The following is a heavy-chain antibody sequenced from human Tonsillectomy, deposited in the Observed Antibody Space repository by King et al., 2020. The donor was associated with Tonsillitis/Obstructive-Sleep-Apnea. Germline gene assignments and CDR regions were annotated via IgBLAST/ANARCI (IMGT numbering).Heavy chain of an antibody. CDR1: GYTFTGYY. Sequence: QLVQSGAEVKKPGASVKVSCKASGYTFTGYYMHWVRQAPGQGLEWMGWINPNSGGTKYAQKFQGRVTMTRDTSISTAYMELSRLRYDDTAVYYCATEGAWVRGVNDPGMDVWGQGTTVTVSS. D-gene: IGHD3-10*01. CDR2: INPNSGGT. J-gene: IGHJ6*02. CDR3: ATEGAWVRGVNDPGMDV. V-gene: IGHV1-2*02.